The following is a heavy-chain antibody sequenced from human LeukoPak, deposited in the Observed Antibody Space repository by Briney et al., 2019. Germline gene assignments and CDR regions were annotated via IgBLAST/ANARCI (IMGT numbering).Heavy chain of an antibody. CDR1: GFTFSSYW. CDR3: ARPGYCSGDTCYVAFDI. J-gene: IGHJ3*02. Sequence: GGSLRLSCVASGFTFSSYWMSWVRQAPGKGLEWVANIKQDGSEKYYVDSVKGRFTISRDNAKNSLYLQMNSLRAEDTAVYYCARPGYCSGDTCYVAFDIWGQGTVVTVSS. V-gene: IGHV3-7*01. CDR2: IKQDGSEK. D-gene: IGHD2-15*01.